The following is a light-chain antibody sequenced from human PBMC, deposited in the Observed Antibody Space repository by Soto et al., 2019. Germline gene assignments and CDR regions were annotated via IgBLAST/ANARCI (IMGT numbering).Light chain of an antibody. J-gene: IGLJ3*02. CDR2: EVT. CDR3: SSYAGSNNLV. V-gene: IGLV2-8*01. CDR1: SSDVGGYNY. Sequence: QSALTQPPSASGSPGQSVTISCTGASSDVGGYNYVSWCQQHPVKAPKLMIYEVTKRPSGVPDRFSGSKSGNTASLTVSGLQAEDEADYYCSSYAGSNNLVFGGGTKVTVL.